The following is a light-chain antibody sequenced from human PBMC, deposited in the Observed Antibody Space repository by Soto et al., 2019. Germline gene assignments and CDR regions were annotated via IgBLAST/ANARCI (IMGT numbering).Light chain of an antibody. V-gene: IGLV2-8*01. J-gene: IGLJ1*01. CDR3: SSYAGRNSYV. Sequence: QSALTQPPSASGSPGQSVTISCTGTSSDVGSYNYVSWYHQHPGKAPKLMIYEVSKRPSGVPDRFSGSKSGNTASLTVSGLQAEDEADYYCSSYAGRNSYVFGTGTKLTVL. CDR2: EVS. CDR1: SSDVGSYNY.